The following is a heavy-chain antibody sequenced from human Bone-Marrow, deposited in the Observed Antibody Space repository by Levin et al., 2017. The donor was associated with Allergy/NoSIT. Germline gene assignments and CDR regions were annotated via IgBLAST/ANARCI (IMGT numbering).Heavy chain of an antibody. J-gene: IGHJ4*02. CDR3: AKDRSDWNYWSSFDY. Sequence: PGGSLRLSCAASGFTFSSYAMSWVRQAPGKGLEWVSAISGSGGSIYYADSVKGRFTISRDNSKNTLYLQMNSLRAEDTAVYYCAKDRSDWNYWSSFDYWGQGTLVTVSS. D-gene: IGHD1-7*01. CDR1: GFTFSSYA. V-gene: IGHV3-23*01. CDR2: ISGSGGSI.